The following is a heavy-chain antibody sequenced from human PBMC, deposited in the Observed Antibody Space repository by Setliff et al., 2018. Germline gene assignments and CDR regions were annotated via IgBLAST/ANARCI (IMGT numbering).Heavy chain of an antibody. Sequence: SETLSLTCTVSGGSISSYYWSWIRQPAGKGLEWIGRIYTSGSTNYNPSLKSRVTMSVDTSKNQFSLKLSSVTAADTAVYYCARDWGAAMDEFYYYYMDVWGKGTTVTVSS. CDR1: GGSISSYY. V-gene: IGHV4-4*07. CDR2: IYTSGST. J-gene: IGHJ6*03. CDR3: ARDWGAAMDEFYYYYMDV. D-gene: IGHD5-18*01.